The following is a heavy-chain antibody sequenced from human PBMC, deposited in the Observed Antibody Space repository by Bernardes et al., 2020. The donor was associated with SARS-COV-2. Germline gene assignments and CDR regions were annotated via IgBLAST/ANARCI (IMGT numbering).Heavy chain of an antibody. Sequence: SETLSLTCTVSGGSISSSSYYWGWIRQPPGKGLEWIGSIYYSGSTYYNPSLKSRVTISVDTSKNQFSLKLSSVTAADTAVYYCARHWKHITIFGVVIDWFDPWGQGTLVTVSS. CDR2: IYYSGST. CDR1: GGSISSSSYY. V-gene: IGHV4-39*01. CDR3: ARHWKHITIFGVVIDWFDP. J-gene: IGHJ5*02. D-gene: IGHD3-3*01.